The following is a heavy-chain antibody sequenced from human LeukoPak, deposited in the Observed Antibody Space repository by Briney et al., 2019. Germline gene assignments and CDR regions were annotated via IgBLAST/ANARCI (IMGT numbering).Heavy chain of an antibody. CDR2: ISSSSSYI. CDR1: GFTFSSYS. V-gene: IGHV3-21*01. D-gene: IGHD3-22*01. CDR3: ARDLYYYDSSGYSRALDY. Sequence: GGSLRLSCAASGFTFSSYSMNWVRQAPGKGLEWVSSISSSSSYIYYADSVKGRFTISRDNSKNTLYLQMNSLRAEDTAVYYCARDLYYYDSSGYSRALDYWGQGTLVTVSS. J-gene: IGHJ4*02.